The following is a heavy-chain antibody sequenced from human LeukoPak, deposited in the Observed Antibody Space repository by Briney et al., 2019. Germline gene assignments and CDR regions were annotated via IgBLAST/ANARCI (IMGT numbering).Heavy chain of an antibody. V-gene: IGHV3-23*01. CDR1: GFTFSSYA. CDR2: LSGSGGNT. CDR3: AKVASLCTSTSCVRGGFDY. J-gene: IGHJ4*02. D-gene: IGHD2-2*01. Sequence: QPGGSLRLSCTASGFTFSSYAMSWVCQAPGKGLEWVSALSGSGGNTYYADSVKGRFTISRDNSKNTLYLQMNSLRAEDTAKYYCAKVASLCTSTSCVRGGFDYWGQGTLVTVSS.